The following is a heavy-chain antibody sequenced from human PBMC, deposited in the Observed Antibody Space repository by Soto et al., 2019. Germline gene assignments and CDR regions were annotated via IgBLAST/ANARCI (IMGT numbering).Heavy chain of an antibody. CDR1: GFTFSSYA. V-gene: IGHV3-23*01. CDR2: ISGGGEDT. D-gene: IGHD3-10*01. Sequence: VGSLRLSCAASGFTFSSYAMNWVRQVPGKGLECVSAISGGGEDTSYADSVRGRFTMSRDNSDNTLHLQMNSLRAEDTAVYYCVKGYGPASYYDYWGQGTLVTVSS. J-gene: IGHJ4*02. CDR3: VKGYGPASYYDY.